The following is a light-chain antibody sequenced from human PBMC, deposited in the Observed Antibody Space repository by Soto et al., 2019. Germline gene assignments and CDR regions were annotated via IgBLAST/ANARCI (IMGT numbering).Light chain of an antibody. J-gene: IGLJ1*01. Sequence: QSVLTQPPSVSGAPGQRVTISCTGSSSNIGAGYDVHWYQQLPGTAPKLLIYGNSNRPSRVPDRFSGSKSGTSAPLAITGLQAEDEADYYCQSYDSSLSGPYVFGTGTKVTVL. V-gene: IGLV1-40*01. CDR2: GNS. CDR3: QSYDSSLSGPYV. CDR1: SSNIGAGYD.